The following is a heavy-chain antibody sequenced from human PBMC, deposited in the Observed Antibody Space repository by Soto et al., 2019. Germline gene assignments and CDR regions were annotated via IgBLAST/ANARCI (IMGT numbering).Heavy chain of an antibody. J-gene: IGHJ4*02. Sequence: GGCLRLSCAAAGFTFSRCAMSWFRQDRGKGLEWVSSISGSGGSTYYADSVKGRFTISRDNSKNTLYLQMNSLRAEDTAVYYCAKRTVAARLFDYWGQGTLVTVAS. V-gene: IGHV3-23*01. CDR1: GFTFSRCA. CDR2: ISGSGGST. CDR3: AKRTVAARLFDY. D-gene: IGHD6-6*01.